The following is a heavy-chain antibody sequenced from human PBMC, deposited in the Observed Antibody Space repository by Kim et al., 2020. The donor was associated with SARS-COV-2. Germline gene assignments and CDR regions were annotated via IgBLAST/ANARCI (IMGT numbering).Heavy chain of an antibody. CDR3: TRERTAVVPFDC. V-gene: IGHV3-74*01. J-gene: IGHJ4*02. CDR2: T. Sequence: TNDADSVKGRFTISRNNANNKLYLQMSSLRAEDSAVYYCTRERTAVVPFDCWGQGTLVTVSS. D-gene: IGHD2-15*01.